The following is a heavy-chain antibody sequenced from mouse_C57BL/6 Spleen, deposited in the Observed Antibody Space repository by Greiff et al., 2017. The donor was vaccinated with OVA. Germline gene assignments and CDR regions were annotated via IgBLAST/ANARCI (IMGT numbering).Heavy chain of an antibody. CDR3: ARSPGGNYVRCAY. CDR2: INPSNGGT. CDR1: GYTFTSYW. D-gene: IGHD2-1*01. J-gene: IGHJ3*01. V-gene: IGHV1-53*01. Sequence: VQLQQPGPELVKPGASVKLSCKASGYTFTSYWMHWVKQRPGQGLEWIGNINPSNGGTNYNEKFKSKAALTVDKSSSTAYMQLSSLTSEDAAVNDSARSPGGNYVRCAYWGQGTLVTVSA.